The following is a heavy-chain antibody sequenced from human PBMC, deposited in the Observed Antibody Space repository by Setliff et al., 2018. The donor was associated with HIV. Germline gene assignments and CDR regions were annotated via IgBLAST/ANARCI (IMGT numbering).Heavy chain of an antibody. CDR1: GDSISSSIYY. J-gene: IGHJ6*03. CDR3: ARGGGTSSPIDYHYYIDV. V-gene: IGHV4-39*01. Sequence: SETLSLTCTVSGDSISSSIYYRGWVRQPPGKGLEWIGGIYYTGSPFYNPSLKSRVTISVDTSNNQFSLKLSSVTAADTAVYYCARGGGTSSPIDYHYYIDVWGKGTTVTVSS. D-gene: IGHD6-6*01. CDR2: IYYTGSP.